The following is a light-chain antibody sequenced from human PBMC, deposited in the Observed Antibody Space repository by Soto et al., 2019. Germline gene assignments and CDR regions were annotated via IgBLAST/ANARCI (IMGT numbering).Light chain of an antibody. CDR1: QSVSGY. Sequence: EIVLTQSPATLSLSPGERATLSCRASQSVSGYLAWYQQKPGQAPRLLIYDVSKRATGIPARFSGSGSETDFTLTISSLEPEDFAVYYCQHYNSYSEAFGQGTKVELK. CDR2: DVS. V-gene: IGKV3-11*01. J-gene: IGKJ1*01. CDR3: QHYNSYSEA.